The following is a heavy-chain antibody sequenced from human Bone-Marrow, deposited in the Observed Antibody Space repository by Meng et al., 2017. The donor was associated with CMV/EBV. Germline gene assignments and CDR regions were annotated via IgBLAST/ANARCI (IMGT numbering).Heavy chain of an antibody. D-gene: IGHD2-8*01. V-gene: IGHV3-48*01. CDR1: GFTFSSYT. CDR3: AREMVYVALDV. J-gene: IGHJ6*02. CDR2: ISSSGRAV. Sequence: GGSLRLSCTASGFTFSSYTMNWVRQPPGKGLEWVSYISSSGRAVHYADSVKGRFTISRDNSKNTLYLQMNSLRAEDTAVYYCAREMVYVALDVWGQGTTVTVSS.